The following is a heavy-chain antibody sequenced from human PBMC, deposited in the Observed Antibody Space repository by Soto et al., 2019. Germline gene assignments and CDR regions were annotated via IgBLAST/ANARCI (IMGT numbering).Heavy chain of an antibody. CDR2: ISGSSSTI. V-gene: IGHV3-48*01. CDR3: ARDRAEDY. J-gene: IGHJ4*02. Sequence: EVQLVESGGGLVQPGGSLRLSCAATGFTFSSYSMSWVRQAPGKGLEWISYISGSSSTIYYADSVEGRFTISRDNAKNSLYLQMSSLRAEDTSVYYCARDRAEDYWGQGTLVTVSS. CDR1: GFTFSSYS.